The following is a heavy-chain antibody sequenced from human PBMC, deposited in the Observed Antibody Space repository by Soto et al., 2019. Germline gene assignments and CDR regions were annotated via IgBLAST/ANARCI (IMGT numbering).Heavy chain of an antibody. J-gene: IGHJ4*02. Sequence: QLQLQESGPGLVKPSETLSLTCTVSGGSISSCYWSWIRQPQAKGLEWVGHVYYSGSTNYNHSLKGQATISVDTSTNQSSLTLGAMTASDTAVYCWARRLGGTLDSSGQGTLVTVSS. CDR2: VYYSGST. D-gene: IGHD2-15*01. CDR3: ARRLGGTLDS. CDR1: GGSISSCY. V-gene: IGHV4-59*08.